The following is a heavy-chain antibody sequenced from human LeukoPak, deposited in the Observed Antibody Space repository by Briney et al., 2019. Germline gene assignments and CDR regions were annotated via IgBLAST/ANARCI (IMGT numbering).Heavy chain of an antibody. J-gene: IGHJ3*02. Sequence: SQTLSLTCAISGDSVSSNSVWNWIRQSPSRGLEWLGRTYYRSKWYNDYAVSVKSRITVNLVTSKNQFSLQLNSVTPEDTAVYYCARVGSYLDAFDMWGQGTMVTVSS. CDR2: TYYRSKWYN. D-gene: IGHD1-26*01. CDR1: GDSVSSNSV. CDR3: ARVGSYLDAFDM. V-gene: IGHV6-1*01.